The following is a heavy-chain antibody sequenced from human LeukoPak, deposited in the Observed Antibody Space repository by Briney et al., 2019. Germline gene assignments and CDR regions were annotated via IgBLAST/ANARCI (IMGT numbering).Heavy chain of an antibody. Sequence: PGGSLRLSCVASGFSFSNYGMHWVRQAPGKGLEWVAVISYDGSNKHYADSVKGRFTISRDNSKNTLYLQMNSLRAEDTAVYYCARALHYYDSSALSYWGQGTLVTVSS. CDR3: ARALHYYDSSALSY. V-gene: IGHV3-30*19. CDR1: GFSFSNYG. CDR2: ISYDGSNK. D-gene: IGHD3-22*01. J-gene: IGHJ4*02.